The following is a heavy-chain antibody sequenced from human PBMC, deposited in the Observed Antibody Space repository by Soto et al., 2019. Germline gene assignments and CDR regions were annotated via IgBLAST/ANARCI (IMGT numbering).Heavy chain of an antibody. J-gene: IGHJ6*03. V-gene: IGHV1-69*02. CDR2: IIPILGIA. CDR3: AGGRCTNGVCYDYYYYYYMDV. Sequence: ASVKVSCKASGGTFSSYTISWVRQAPGQGLEWMGRIIPILGIANYAQKFQGRVTITADKSTSTAYMELSSLRSEDTAVYYCAGGRCTNGVCYDYYYYYYMDVWGKGTTVTVSS. D-gene: IGHD2-8*01. CDR1: GGTFSSYT.